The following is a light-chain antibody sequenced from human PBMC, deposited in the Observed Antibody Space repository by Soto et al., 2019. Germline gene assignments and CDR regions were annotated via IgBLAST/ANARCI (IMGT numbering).Light chain of an antibody. CDR1: SSDVGGYNY. CDR2: DVS. J-gene: IGLJ1*01. V-gene: IGLV2-11*01. CDR3: CSSAGSYSYV. Sequence: QSALTQPRSVSGSPGQSVTISCTGTSSDVGGYNYVSWYQQHPGKAPKLMIYDVSKRPSGVPDRFSGSKSGNTAYLTISGLQAEDEAAYYCCSSAGSYSYVFGTGTKVTVL.